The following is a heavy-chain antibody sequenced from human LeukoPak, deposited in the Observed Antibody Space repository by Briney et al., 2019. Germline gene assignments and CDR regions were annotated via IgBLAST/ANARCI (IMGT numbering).Heavy chain of an antibody. CDR1: GGSISSGGYS. V-gene: IGHV4-30-2*01. J-gene: IGHJ4*02. CDR2: IYHSGST. CDR3: ARAYDSSGYYYGWVFDY. D-gene: IGHD3-22*01. Sequence: SETLSLTCAVSGGSISSGGYSWSWIRQPPGKGLEWIGYIYHSGSTYYNPSLKSRVTISADRSKNQFSLKLSSVTAADTAVYYCARAYDSSGYYYGWVFDYWGQGTLVTVSS.